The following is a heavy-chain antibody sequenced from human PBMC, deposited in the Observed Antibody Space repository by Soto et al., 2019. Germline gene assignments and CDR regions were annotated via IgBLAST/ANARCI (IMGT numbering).Heavy chain of an antibody. CDR2: VKSNADGGAR. CDR3: TTTRDPDDY. CDR1: GLTFSNVL. V-gene: IGHV3-15*01. J-gene: IGHJ4*02. Sequence: GGSLTLSCAASGLTFSNVLMSWVRQAPGKGLEWVGRVKSNADGGAREYAAPVKVRFTISRDDSTNTLYLQMNSLKNEDTGVYYCTTTRDPDDYWGQGTLVTVSS.